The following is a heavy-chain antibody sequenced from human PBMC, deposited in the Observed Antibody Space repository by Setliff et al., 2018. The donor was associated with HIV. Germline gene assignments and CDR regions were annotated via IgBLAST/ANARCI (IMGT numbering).Heavy chain of an antibody. D-gene: IGHD3-22*01. CDR2: MNRYGST. CDR1: GYSFTNYD. CDR3: ASPMFYDGKVV. Sequence: ASVKVSCKASGYSFTNYDINWVRQATGQGLEWMGWMNRYGSTGYAQKFQDRVTLTSDMSANTVYMDLTTLRSEDTAVYYCASPMFYDGKVVWGQGTPVTVSS. V-gene: IGHV1-8*01. J-gene: IGHJ4*02.